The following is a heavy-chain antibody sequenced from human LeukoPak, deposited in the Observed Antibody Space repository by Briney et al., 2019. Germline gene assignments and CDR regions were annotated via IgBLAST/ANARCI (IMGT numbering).Heavy chain of an antibody. CDR2: ISNNGGYT. Sequence: GGSLRLSCAASGFTFSSSAMSWVRQAPGKGLEWVSAISNNGGYTYYADSVQGRFTISRDNSKSTLCLQMNSLRAEDTAVYYCAKESYDFWSGYFVLYYYGMDVWGQGTTVTVSS. J-gene: IGHJ6*02. V-gene: IGHV3-23*01. CDR1: GFTFSSSA. CDR3: AKESYDFWSGYFVLYYYGMDV. D-gene: IGHD3-3*01.